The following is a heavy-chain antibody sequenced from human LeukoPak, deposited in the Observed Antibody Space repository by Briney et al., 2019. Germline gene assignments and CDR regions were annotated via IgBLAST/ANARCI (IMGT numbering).Heavy chain of an antibody. CDR2: IYQSGST. V-gene: IGHV4-38-2*02. J-gene: IGHJ4*02. D-gene: IGHD3-22*01. Sequence: SETLSLTCSVSGYSIRSGYHWAWFRQAPGKGLEWMGSIYQSGSTDDNLSLKSRVTLSVDTSRNQFSLKLTSVTAADTAVYYCARRRVLYYYDSSGSDYWGQGTLVTVSS. CDR3: ARRRVLYYYDSSGSDY. CDR1: GYSIRSGYH.